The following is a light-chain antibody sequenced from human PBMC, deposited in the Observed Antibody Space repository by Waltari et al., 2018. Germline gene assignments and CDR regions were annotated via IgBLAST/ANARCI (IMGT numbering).Light chain of an antibody. J-gene: IGKJ5*01. V-gene: IGKV3D-20*01. CDR1: QSVSNNY. CDR2: DAS. CDR3: QQYGSSRIT. Sequence: EIVLTQSPATLSLSPGERATLSCGASQSVSNNYLAWYQQKPGLAPRLLIYDASNRATGVPGRFSGSGSGTDFTLTISGLEPEDFAVYYCQQYGSSRITFGQGTRLEIK.